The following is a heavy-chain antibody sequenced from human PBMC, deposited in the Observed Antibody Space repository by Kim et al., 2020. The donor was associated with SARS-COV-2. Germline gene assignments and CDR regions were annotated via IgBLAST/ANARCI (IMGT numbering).Heavy chain of an antibody. CDR2: IIPVLDTT. V-gene: IGHV1-69*13. CDR3: ASWPLVRGYYYGMDV. J-gene: IGHJ6*02. D-gene: IGHD6-6*01. CDR1: GGTFSSNA. Sequence: SVKVSCEISGGTFSSNALSWVRQAPGQGLEWVAGIIPVLDTTHYGQGFQGRVTITADDSTSTGYMMLSSLRSEDTAVYYCASWPLVRGYYYGMDVWGQGTRVTVSS.